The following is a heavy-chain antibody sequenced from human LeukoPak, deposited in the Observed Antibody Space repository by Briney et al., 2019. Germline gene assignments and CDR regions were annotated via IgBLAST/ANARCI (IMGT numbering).Heavy chain of an antibody. CDR3: ARVSYDYIWGIIYYFDY. D-gene: IGHD3-16*01. V-gene: IGHV5-51*01. CDR2: IYPGDSDT. J-gene: IGHJ4*02. Sequence: GESLQISCQGSGYSFTNYWIGWVRQVPGKSLEWMGIIYPGDSDTRYSPSFQGQVTISADKSISTAYLQWSSLKASDTAMFYCARVSYDYIWGIIYYFDYWGQGTLVTVSS. CDR1: GYSFTNYW.